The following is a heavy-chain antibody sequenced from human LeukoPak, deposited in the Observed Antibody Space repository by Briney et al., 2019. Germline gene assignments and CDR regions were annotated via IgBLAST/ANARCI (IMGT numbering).Heavy chain of an antibody. CDR1: EFSFSSYA. V-gene: IGHV3-23*01. Sequence: GGSLRLSCAASEFSFSSYAMSWVPHAPEKGLEWVSAISGSGGSTYYADSVKGRFTISRDTSKNTLYLQMNSLRAEGKAVYYCANAPLQWGXFXXWGQXTLVT. CDR3: ANAPLQWGXFXX. J-gene: IGHJ4*02. CDR2: ISGSGGST. D-gene: IGHD3-16*01.